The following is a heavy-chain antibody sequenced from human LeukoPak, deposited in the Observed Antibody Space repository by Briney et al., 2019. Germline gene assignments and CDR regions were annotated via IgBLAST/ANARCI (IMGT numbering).Heavy chain of an antibody. CDR2: IIPILGIA. CDR3: ARVNHGRYSYGYRYFDY. V-gene: IGHV1-69*04. CDR1: GGTFSSYA. Sequence: GSSVKVSCKASGGTFSSYAISWVRQAPGQGLEWMGRIIPILGIANYAQKFQGRVTITADKSASTAYMELSSLRSEDTAVYYCARVNHGRYSYGYRYFDYWGQGTLVTVSS. J-gene: IGHJ4*02. D-gene: IGHD5-18*01.